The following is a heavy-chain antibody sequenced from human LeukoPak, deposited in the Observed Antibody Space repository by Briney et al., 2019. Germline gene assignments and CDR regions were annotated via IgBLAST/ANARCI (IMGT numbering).Heavy chain of an antibody. J-gene: IGHJ4*02. V-gene: IGHV3-21*01. D-gene: IGHD6-19*01. CDR2: ISRGGDYT. CDR3: ARDLMAVAGTGFDY. Sequence: PGGSLRLSCTASGFTFSTYAMTWVRQAPGKGLEWVSSISRGGDYTYSEDSVKGRFTISRDNAKDSLYLQLNSLRAEDTAVYYCARDLMAVAGTGFDYWGQGTLVTVSS. CDR1: GFTFSTYA.